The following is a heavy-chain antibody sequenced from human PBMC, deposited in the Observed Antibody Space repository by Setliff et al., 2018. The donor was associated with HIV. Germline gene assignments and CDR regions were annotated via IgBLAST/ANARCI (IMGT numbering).Heavy chain of an antibody. J-gene: IGHJ4*02. CDR2: INHSGSA. Sequence: SETLSLTCGVSGYSIGSGYYWGWIRQPPGKGLEWIGEINHSGSANCNPSLKSRVALSIDTFKSQISLNMTSLTTADTAIYYCGYYERPLDFDYWGQGTLVTVSS. CDR1: GYSIGSGYY. CDR3: GYYERPLDFDY. D-gene: IGHD3-22*01. V-gene: IGHV4-38-2*01.